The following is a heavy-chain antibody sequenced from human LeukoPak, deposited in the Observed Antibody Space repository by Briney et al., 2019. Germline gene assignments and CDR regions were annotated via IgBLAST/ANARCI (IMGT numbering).Heavy chain of an antibody. CDR2: INHSGST. Sequence: SETLSLTCAVYGGSFSGYYWSWIRQPPGKGLEWIGGINHSGSTNYNPSLKSRVTISVDTSKNQFSLKLSSVTAADTAVYYCARGGGRYCSSTSCYPRYYYYYYMDVWGKGTTVTVSS. D-gene: IGHD2-2*01. V-gene: IGHV4-34*01. CDR1: GGSFSGYY. CDR3: ARGGGRYCSSTSCYPRYYYYYYMDV. J-gene: IGHJ6*03.